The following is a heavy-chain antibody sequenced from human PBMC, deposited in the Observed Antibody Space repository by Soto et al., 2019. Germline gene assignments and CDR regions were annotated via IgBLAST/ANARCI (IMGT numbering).Heavy chain of an antibody. V-gene: IGHV1-18*01. J-gene: IGHJ6*02. CDR3: AGGAAAGHYYYYGMDV. D-gene: IGHD6-13*01. CDR2: ISAYSGNT. Sequence: ASVKVSCKASGYTFTSYGISWVRQAPGQGLEWMGWISAYSGNTNYAQKLQGRVTMTTDTSTSTAYMELRSLRSDDTAVYYCAGGAAAGHYYYYGMDVWGQGTTVTVSS. CDR1: GYTFTSYG.